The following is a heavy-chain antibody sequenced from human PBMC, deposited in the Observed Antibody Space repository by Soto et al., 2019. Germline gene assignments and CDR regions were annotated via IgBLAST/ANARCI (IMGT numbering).Heavy chain of an antibody. Sequence: AVGSLRLSFAASGFSFRRYAVSWVREAPAKGLEWVSVFDGSVGHTYYTNSVTGRFTISNDNSKNTLFLQMNSLKAEDTAVYSCAKDIQSDSGWRLNYWGKGTLGTVSS. CDR1: GFSFRRYA. J-gene: IGHJ4*02. CDR2: FDGSVGHT. D-gene: IGHD6-19*01. CDR3: AKDIQSDSGWRLNY. V-gene: IGHV3-23*01.